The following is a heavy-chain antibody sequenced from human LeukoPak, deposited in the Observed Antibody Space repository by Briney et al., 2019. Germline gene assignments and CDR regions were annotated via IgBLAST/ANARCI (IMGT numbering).Heavy chain of an antibody. D-gene: IGHD3-10*01. J-gene: IGHJ4*02. CDR2: IYYSGST. CDR3: AREDSGSSSGSYYFDY. V-gene: IGHV4-39*07. CDR1: GGSISSSSYY. Sequence: SETLSLTCTVSGGSISSSSYYWGWIRQPPGKGLEWIGSIYYSGSTYYNPSLKSRVTISVDTSKNQFSLKLSSVTAADTAVYYCAREDSGSSSGSYYFDYWGQGTLVTVSS.